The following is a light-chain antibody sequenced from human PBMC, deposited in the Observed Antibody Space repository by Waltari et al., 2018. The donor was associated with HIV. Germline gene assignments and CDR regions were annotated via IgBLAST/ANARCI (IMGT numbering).Light chain of an antibody. J-gene: IGKJ4*01. CDR3: QHRTTWPPT. Sequence: EIVLTQSPAILSVSPGETATLSWRASQSVQEFLAWYQRRPGQVPRLVVYDASKRAAGVPDRFSGSGFGTDFTLTISGLEPEDVAFYYCQHRTTWPPTFGGGTRVEIE. V-gene: IGKV3-11*01. CDR1: QSVQEF. CDR2: DAS.